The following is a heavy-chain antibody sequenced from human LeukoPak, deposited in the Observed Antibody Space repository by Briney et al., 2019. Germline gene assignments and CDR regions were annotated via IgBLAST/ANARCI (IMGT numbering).Heavy chain of an antibody. V-gene: IGHV3-21*01. D-gene: IGHD1-26*01. CDR3: ARGVGATDSVDY. J-gene: IGHJ4*02. CDR1: GFTFSSYS. Sequence: GGSLRLSCAASGFTFSSYSMNWVRQAPGKGLEWVSSISSSSSYIYYADSVKGRFTISRDNAKNSLYLQMNSLRAEDAAVYYCARGVGATDSVDYWGQGTLVTVSS. CDR2: ISSSSSYI.